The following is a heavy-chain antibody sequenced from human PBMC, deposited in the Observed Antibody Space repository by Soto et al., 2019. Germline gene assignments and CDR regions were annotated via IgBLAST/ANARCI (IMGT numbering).Heavy chain of an antibody. CDR2: INHSGST. V-gene: IGHV4-34*01. D-gene: IGHD1-26*01. CDR1: GGSFSGYY. CDR3: ARAASGYYFDY. J-gene: IGHJ4*02. Sequence: PSETLSLTCAVYGGSFSGYYWSWIRQPPGKGLEWIGEINHSGSTNYNPSLKSRVTISVDTSKNQFSLKLSSVTAADTAVYYCARAASGYYFDYWGQGTLVTVSS.